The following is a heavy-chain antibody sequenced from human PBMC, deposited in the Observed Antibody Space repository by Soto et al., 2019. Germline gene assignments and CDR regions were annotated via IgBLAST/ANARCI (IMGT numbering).Heavy chain of an antibody. V-gene: IGHV1-46*01. CDR2: INPAGGTT. D-gene: IGHD2-21*02. CDR1: GYSFTSTY. CDR3: ALQVVTYYDK. Sequence: QVQLVQSGAEVKKPGASVRISCRASGYSFTSTYVHWVRQAPGQGPEWMGIINPAGGTTYYAQKSXCRLTITRDTSTDTVFRDLNDLTSEDTAVYFCALQVVTYYDKWGQGTLLTVSS. J-gene: IGHJ4*02.